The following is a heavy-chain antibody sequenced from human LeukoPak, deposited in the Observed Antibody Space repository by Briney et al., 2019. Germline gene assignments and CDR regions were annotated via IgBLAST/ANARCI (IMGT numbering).Heavy chain of an antibody. V-gene: IGHV1-46*01. D-gene: IGHD6-19*01. CDR1: GFTFTSYS. J-gene: IGHJ4*02. CDR3: ARGATYISGHHDA. CDR2: INPSGSIT. Sequence: GASVKVSCKASGFTFTSYSMQWVRQAPGQRLEWMGIINPSGSITSYTQKFQGRVTITRDTSTSTVYMELSSLRSDDTAVYYCARGATYISGHHDAWGQGTLVIVSS.